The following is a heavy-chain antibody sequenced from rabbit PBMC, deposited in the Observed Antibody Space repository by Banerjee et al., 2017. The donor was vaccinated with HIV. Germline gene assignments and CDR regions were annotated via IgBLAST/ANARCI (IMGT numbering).Heavy chain of an antibody. Sequence: QEQLEESGGDLVQPEGSLTLTCTASGFSFSSSYYMCWVRQAPGKGLEWIGCIDTGSGTIYYASWVNGRFTFSSHNAQNTTYLQLNSLTVADTATYFCVRDAGYAAYGYVDLNLWGQGTLVT. J-gene: IGHJ4*01. V-gene: IGHV1S45*01. CDR1: GFSFSSSYY. CDR2: IDTGSGTI. D-gene: IGHD6-1*01. CDR3: VRDAGYAAYGYVDLNL.